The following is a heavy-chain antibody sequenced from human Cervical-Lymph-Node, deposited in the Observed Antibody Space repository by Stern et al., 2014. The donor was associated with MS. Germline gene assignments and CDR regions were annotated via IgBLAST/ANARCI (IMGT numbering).Heavy chain of an antibody. CDR1: GFSLSNGRMG. CDR3: ARILYDGAYRGDY. V-gene: IGHV2-26*01. D-gene: IGHD3-10*01. Sequence: QVTLRESGPVLVKPTETLMLTCTVSGFSLSNGRMGVSWIRQPPGKALEWLAHLCSNDERSYSTSLKSRLTISKDTSRRQVVLTMTNMDPVDTATYFCARILYDGAYRGDYWGQGILVTVSS. J-gene: IGHJ4*02. CDR2: LCSNDER.